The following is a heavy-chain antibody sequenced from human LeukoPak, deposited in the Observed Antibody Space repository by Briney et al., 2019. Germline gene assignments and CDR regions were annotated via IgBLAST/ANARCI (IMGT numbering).Heavy chain of an antibody. J-gene: IGHJ6*02. CDR2: ISSSSSYI. CDR1: GFTFSSYS. D-gene: IGHD3-9*01. V-gene: IGHV3-21*01. CDR3: AREKGKVHYDILTGYFPDYYYYYGMDV. Sequence: GGSLRLSCAASGFTFSSYSMNWVRQAPGKELEWVSSISSSSSYIYYADSVKGRFTISRDNAKNSLYLQMNSLRAEDTAVYYCAREKGKVHYDILTGYFPDYYYYYGMDVWGQGTTVTVSS.